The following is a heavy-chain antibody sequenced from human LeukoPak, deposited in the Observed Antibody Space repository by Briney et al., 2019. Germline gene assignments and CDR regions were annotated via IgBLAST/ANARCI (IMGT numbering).Heavy chain of an antibody. D-gene: IGHD3-3*01. CDR3: ARESTTYYDFWSGITGGWFDP. CDR1: GYTFTSYD. V-gene: IGHV1-18*01. J-gene: IGHJ5*02. CDR2: ISAYNGNT. Sequence: ASVKVSCKASGYTFTSYDISWVRQAPGQGLEWMGWISAYNGNTNYAQKLQGRVTMTTDTSTSTAYMELRSLRSDDTAVYYCARESTTYYDFWSGITGGWFDPWGQGTLVTVSS.